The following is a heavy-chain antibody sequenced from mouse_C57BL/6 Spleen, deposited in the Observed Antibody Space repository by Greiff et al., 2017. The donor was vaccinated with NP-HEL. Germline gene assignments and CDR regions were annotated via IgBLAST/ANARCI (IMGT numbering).Heavy chain of an antibody. CDR2: IYPRSGNT. J-gene: IGHJ1*03. Sequence: VQLQQSGAELARPGASVKLSCKASGYTFTSYGISWVKQRTGQGLEWIGEIYPRSGNTYYNEKFKGKATLTADKSSSTAYMEISSLPSEDSAVYFCARLDGSSYWYFDVWGTGTTVTVSS. CDR1: GYTFTSYG. CDR3: ARLDGSSYWYFDV. V-gene: IGHV1-81*01. D-gene: IGHD1-1*01.